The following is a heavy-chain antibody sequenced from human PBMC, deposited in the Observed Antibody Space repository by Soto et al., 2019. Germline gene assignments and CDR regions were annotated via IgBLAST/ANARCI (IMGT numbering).Heavy chain of an antibody. CDR2: ISGSGGST. CDR3: ASQIAMVIAILDY. J-gene: IGHJ4*02. D-gene: IGHD2-21*01. V-gene: IGHV3-23*01. CDR1: GFTFSSYA. Sequence: GGSLRLSCAASGFTFSSYAMSWVRQAPGKGLEWVSAISGSGGSTYYADSVKGRFTISRDNSKNTLYLQMNSLRAEDTAVYYCASQIAMVIAILDYWGQGTLVTVSS.